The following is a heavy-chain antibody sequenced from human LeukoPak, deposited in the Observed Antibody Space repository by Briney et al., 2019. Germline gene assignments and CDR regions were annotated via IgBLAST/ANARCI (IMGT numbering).Heavy chain of an antibody. CDR1: GGSLSGYY. CDR3: ARLGIAVAGRGNYYFYYYMDV. V-gene: IGHV4-34*01. Sequence: SETLSLTGAVYGGSLSGYYWSGIRQPPGKGLEGIGEINHSGSIHYNPSLKSRVSISLDTSKNQFSLKLSAVSAADTAVYYCARLGIAVAGRGNYYFYYYMDVWGKGTTVTISS. CDR2: INHSGSI. D-gene: IGHD6-19*01. J-gene: IGHJ6*03.